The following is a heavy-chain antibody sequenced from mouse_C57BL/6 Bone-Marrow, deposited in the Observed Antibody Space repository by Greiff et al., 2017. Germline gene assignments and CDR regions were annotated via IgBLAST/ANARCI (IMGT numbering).Heavy chain of an antibody. Sequence: QVQLQQSGPGLVQPSQSLSITCTVSGFSLTSYGVHWVRQSPGKGLEWLGVIWSGGSTAYNAAFISRLSISKANSKSQVFFKMKSLQADDTAIYYCARNTLGKFAYWGQGTLVTVSA. CDR3: ARNTLGKFAY. D-gene: IGHD4-1*01. J-gene: IGHJ3*01. V-gene: IGHV2-2*01. CDR2: IWSGGST. CDR1: GFSLTSYG.